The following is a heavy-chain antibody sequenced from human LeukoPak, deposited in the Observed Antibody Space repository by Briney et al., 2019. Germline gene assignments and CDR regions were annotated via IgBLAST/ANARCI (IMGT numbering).Heavy chain of an antibody. J-gene: IGHJ4*02. V-gene: IGHV4-59*01. D-gene: IGHD5-18*01. CDR1: SGSISSYY. CDR2: IYYSGRT. Sequence: SETLSLTCSVSSGSISSYYWSWIRQPPGKGLEWLGYIYYSGRTSYNPSLKSRVTISVDTSKNHFSLTLSSVTAADTAVYYCARGQKYRNGYTITELGSGYFDYWGQGTLVTVSS. CDR3: ARGQKYRNGYTITELGSGYFDY.